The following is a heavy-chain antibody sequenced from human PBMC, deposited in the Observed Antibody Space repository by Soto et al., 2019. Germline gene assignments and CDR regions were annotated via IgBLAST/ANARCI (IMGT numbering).Heavy chain of an antibody. CDR1: GASVSHGY. J-gene: IGHJ5*02. CDR3: ARSYYDSTGFAVDP. V-gene: IGHV4-59*02. CDR2: MYFGGSF. Sequence: QMQLQASGPGLVKPSETLSLTCNVSGASVSHGYWSWIRQPPGQGLAWLGVMYFGGSFNYNPSLTSRATLSDETSKNQFSMELTSVTASDTAVYYCARSYYDSTGFAVDPRGQGTLVTVSS. D-gene: IGHD3-22*01.